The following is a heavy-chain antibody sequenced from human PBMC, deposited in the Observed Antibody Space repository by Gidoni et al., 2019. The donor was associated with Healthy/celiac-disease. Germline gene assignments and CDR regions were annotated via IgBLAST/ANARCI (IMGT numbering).Heavy chain of an antibody. V-gene: IGHV3-66*04. J-gene: IGHJ3*02. CDR1: GFTVSSNY. Sequence: EVQLVESGGGLVQPGGSLRLSCAAYGFTVSSNYMSWVRQAPGKGLEWVSVIYSGGSTYYADSVKGRFTISRDNSKNTLYLQMNSLRAEDTAVYYCARHHYDSSRPDAFDIWGQGTMVTVSS. D-gene: IGHD3-22*01. CDR3: ARHHYDSSRPDAFDI. CDR2: IYSGGST.